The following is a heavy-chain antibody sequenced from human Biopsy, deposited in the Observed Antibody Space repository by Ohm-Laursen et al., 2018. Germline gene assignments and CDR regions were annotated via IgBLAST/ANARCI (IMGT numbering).Heavy chain of an antibody. CDR1: GGTFSSSA. V-gene: IGHV1-69*13. CDR3: ARGGGYNWNNGWFDP. CDR2: IIGIFRTA. D-gene: IGHD1/OR15-1a*01. J-gene: IGHJ5*02. Sequence: SVKVSCKASGGTFSSSAITWVRQAPGQGLEWMGGIIGIFRTAHYAQKFQGRVTITADEFMSTAYMELSSLRSEDTAVYYCARGGGYNWNNGWFDPWGQGTLVTVSS.